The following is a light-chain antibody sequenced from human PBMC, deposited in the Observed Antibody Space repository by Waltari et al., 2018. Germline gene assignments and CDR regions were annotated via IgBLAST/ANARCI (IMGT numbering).Light chain of an antibody. J-gene: IGKJ2*01. CDR3: QQYNNWPVT. Sequence: EIVMTQSPATLSVSPGERVPLSFRASQSVSSNLAWYQQKPGQAPQLLLYGASTRATGIPARFSGSGSGTEFTLTISSLQSEDFAVYYCQQYNNWPVTFGQGTKLEIK. V-gene: IGKV3-15*01. CDR2: GAS. CDR1: QSVSSN.